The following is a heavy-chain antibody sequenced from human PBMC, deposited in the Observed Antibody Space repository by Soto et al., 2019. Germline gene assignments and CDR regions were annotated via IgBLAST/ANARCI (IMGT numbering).Heavy chain of an antibody. Sequence: ASVKVSCKASGYTFTGYYMHWVRQAPGQGLEWMGWINPNSGGTNYAQKFHGWVTMTRDTSISTAYMELSRLRSDDTAVYYCARAPARHCSSTSCADSWFDPWGQGSLVTVSS. CDR3: ARAPARHCSSTSCADSWFDP. J-gene: IGHJ5*02. D-gene: IGHD2-2*01. V-gene: IGHV1-2*04. CDR1: GYTFTGYY. CDR2: INPNSGGT.